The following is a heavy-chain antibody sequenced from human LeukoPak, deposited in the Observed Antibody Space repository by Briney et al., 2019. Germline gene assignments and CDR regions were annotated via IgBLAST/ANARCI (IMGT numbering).Heavy chain of an antibody. Sequence: GGSLRLSCAASGFTFSSYGMSWVRQAPGKGLEWVSAISGSGGSTYYADSVKGRFTISRDNSKNTLYLQMNSLRAEDTAVYYCARPLITMVRSPGYWGQGTLVTVSS. CDR1: GFTFSSYG. CDR3: ARPLITMVRSPGY. V-gene: IGHV3-23*01. J-gene: IGHJ4*02. D-gene: IGHD3-10*01. CDR2: ISGSGGST.